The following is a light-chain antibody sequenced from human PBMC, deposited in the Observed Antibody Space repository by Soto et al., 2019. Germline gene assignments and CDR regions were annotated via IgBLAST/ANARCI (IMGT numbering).Light chain of an antibody. J-gene: IGLJ1*01. Sequence: QSVLTQPPSASGSPGQSVAISCTGTSRDVGGYNYVSWYQQHPGKAPKLMISEVNERPSGVPDRFSGSKSGTTASLPVAGLQAEDEADYYCSSYAGSTNVFGTESKGT. CDR3: SSYAGSTNV. CDR2: EVN. V-gene: IGLV2-8*01. CDR1: SRDVGGYNY.